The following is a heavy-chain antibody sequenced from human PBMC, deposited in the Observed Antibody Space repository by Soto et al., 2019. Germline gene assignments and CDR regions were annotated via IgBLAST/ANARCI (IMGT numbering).Heavy chain of an antibody. CDR1: GGSISSYY. CDR2: IYYSGST. J-gene: IGHJ5*02. CDR3: ARHVWLLSDEWWFDP. Sequence: SETLSLTCTVSGGSISSYYWSWIRQPPGKGLEWIGYIYYSGSTNYNPSLKSRVTISVDTSKNQFSLKLSSVTAADTAVYYCARHVWLLSDEWWFDPWGQGTLVTVS. V-gene: IGHV4-59*08. D-gene: IGHD3-3*01.